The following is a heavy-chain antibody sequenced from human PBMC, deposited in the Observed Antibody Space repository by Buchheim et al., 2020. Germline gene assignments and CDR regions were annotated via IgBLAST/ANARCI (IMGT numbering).Heavy chain of an antibody. J-gene: IGHJ6*03. V-gene: IGHV4-39*01. D-gene: IGHD3-10*01. Sequence: QVQLEESGPGRVRPSETLSLTCSVSGGSISSSNYYWGWIRQPPGKGLEWIGSVFYIGISFSNPSLKSRVTISVDTSQNQFSLRLNSATAADTAVYYCARRVTTRTSYYYYYMDVWGKGTT. CDR1: GGSISSSNYY. CDR2: VFYIGIS. CDR3: ARRVTTRTSYYYYYMDV.